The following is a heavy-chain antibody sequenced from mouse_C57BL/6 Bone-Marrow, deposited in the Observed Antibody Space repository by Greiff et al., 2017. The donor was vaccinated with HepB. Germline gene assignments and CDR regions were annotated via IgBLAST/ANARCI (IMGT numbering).Heavy chain of an antibody. Sequence: EVQVVESGGGLVKPGGSLKLSCAASGFTFSSYAMSWVRQTPEKRLEWVATISDGGSYTYYPENVKGRFTIARDNAKNNLYLQMSHLKSEDTAMYYCARDYYGSSYYAMDYWGQGTSVTVSS. CDR2: ISDGGSYT. D-gene: IGHD1-1*01. V-gene: IGHV5-4*01. CDR1: GFTFSSYA. CDR3: ARDYYGSSYYAMDY. J-gene: IGHJ4*01.